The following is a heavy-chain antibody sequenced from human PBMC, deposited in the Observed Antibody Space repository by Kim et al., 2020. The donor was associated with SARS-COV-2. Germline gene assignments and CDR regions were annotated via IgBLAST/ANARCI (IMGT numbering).Heavy chain of an antibody. D-gene: IGHD3-3*01. CDR3: ARTTIFGVVTLGFDY. J-gene: IGHJ4*02. V-gene: IGHV5-51*01. Sequence: PSLQGKVTITADKSISTAYLQWSSLKASDTAMYYCARTTIFGVVTLGFDYWGQGTLVTVSS.